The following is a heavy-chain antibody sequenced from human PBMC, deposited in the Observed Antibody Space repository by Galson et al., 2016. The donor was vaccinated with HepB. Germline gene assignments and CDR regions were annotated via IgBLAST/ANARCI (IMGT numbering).Heavy chain of an antibody. CDR3: TRGGLEPFDY. Sequence: SLRLSCAASGFTLSVYWMHWVRQAPGRGLMWVSRINPDASTINYADSVRGRFTIYRDNARSTLYLKMNSLRVEDTGVYSCTRGGLEPFDYWGQGILVTVSS. CDR2: INPDASTI. CDR1: GFTLSVYW. J-gene: IGHJ4*02. D-gene: IGHD1-1*01. V-gene: IGHV3-74*01.